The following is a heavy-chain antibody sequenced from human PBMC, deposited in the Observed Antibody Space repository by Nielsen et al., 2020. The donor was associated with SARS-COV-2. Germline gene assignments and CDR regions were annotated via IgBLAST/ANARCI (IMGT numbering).Heavy chain of an antibody. CDR1: GFTFDDYG. J-gene: IGHJ6*02. CDR2: INWNGGST. CDR3: ARAYCSSTSCHLYYYGMDV. D-gene: IGHD2-2*01. V-gene: IGHV3-20*01. Sequence: GGSLRLSCAASGFTFDDYGMSWVRQAPGKGLEWVSGINWNGGSTGYADSVKGRFTISRDNAKNSLYLQINSLRAEDTALYHCARAYCSSTSCHLYYYGMDVWGQGTTVTVSS.